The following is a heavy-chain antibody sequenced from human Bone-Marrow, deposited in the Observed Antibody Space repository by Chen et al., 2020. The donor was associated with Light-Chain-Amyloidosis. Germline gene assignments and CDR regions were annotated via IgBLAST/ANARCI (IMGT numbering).Heavy chain of an antibody. CDR1: GFTFSSHA. V-gene: IGHV3-21*02. Sequence: EVQLVESGGGLVKPGGSLSLSCAASGFTFSSHAMTWVRQAPGKGMEWLSSISSNSYKYYADSVKGRFTISRDKAMNSVYLQMNSLRAEDTAIYYCARPTSVWLQLTTGGDFWGQGTLVTVSS. D-gene: IGHD6-19*01. CDR2: ISSNSYK. CDR3: ARPTSVWLQLTTGGDF. J-gene: IGHJ4*02.